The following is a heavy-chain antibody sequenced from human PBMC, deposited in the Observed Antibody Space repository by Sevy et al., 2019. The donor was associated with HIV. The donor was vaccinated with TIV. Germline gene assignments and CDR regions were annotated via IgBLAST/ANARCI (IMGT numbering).Heavy chain of an antibody. CDR3: VKAGEWIATAFDI. CDR1: GFTFSSYA. CDR2: ISSNGGST. V-gene: IGHV3-64D*06. D-gene: IGHD2-21*01. Sequence: GGSLRLSCSASGFTFSSYAMHWVRQAPGKGLEYVSAISSNGGSTYYADSVKGRFTISRDNSKNTLYLQMSSLRAEDTAVYYCVKAGEWIATAFDIWGQGTMVTVSS. J-gene: IGHJ3*02.